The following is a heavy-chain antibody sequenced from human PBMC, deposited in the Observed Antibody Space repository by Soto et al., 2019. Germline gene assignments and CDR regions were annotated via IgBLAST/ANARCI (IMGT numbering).Heavy chain of an antibody. CDR1: GYTFTMYN. CDR3: ARVRGGGSEYFFDY. CDR2: INPSGGTT. V-gene: IGHV1-46*01. D-gene: IGHD2-15*01. J-gene: IGHJ4*02. Sequence: PSVKVSCKASGYTFTMYNVHWVLQAPGQGLEWMAIINPSGGTTYYVQKFEGRVTLTTDTSTSTVYMELSSLRSDDTAVYYCARVRGGGSEYFFDYWGQGTLVTVSS.